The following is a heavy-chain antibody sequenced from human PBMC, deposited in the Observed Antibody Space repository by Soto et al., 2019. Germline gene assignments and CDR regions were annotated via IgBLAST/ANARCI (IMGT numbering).Heavy chain of an antibody. J-gene: IGHJ3*02. CDR2: IKSKTDGGTT. CDR1: GFTFSNAW. CDR3: TTDFVTATIFGVVSNIFDI. D-gene: IGHD3-3*01. Sequence: GGSLRLSCAASGFTFSNAWMSWVRQAPGKGLEWVGRIKSKTDGGTTDYAAPVKGRFTISRDDSKNTLYLQMNSLKTEDTAVYYCTTDFVTATIFGVVSNIFDIWGQGTMVTVSS. V-gene: IGHV3-15*01.